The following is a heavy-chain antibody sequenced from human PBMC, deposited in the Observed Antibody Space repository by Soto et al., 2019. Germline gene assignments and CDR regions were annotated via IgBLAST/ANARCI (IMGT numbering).Heavy chain of an antibody. D-gene: IGHD5-18*01. Sequence: SETLSLTCTVSGDSINDSYWSWIRQPPGKRLEWMGFISYSGSTNYNPSLKSRVSMSVDTPKNQFYLNLTSVTAADTAVYYCARIVGYSYLDYWGQGTLVTVSS. CDR3: ARIVGYSYLDY. CDR2: ISYSGST. CDR1: GDSINDSY. V-gene: IGHV4-59*01. J-gene: IGHJ4*02.